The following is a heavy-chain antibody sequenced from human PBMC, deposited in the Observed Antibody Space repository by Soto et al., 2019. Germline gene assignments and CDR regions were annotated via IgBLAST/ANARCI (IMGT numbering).Heavy chain of an antibody. D-gene: IGHD3-3*01. CDR1: GVTFIRYA. J-gene: IGHJ4*02. CDR3: AKLWTSYYDFWSGYPREGDYFDY. V-gene: IGHV3-23*01. Sequence: SGGSLRLSCATSGVTFIRYALSWVRPATGKGLGGVSAISGSGGSTYYADSVKGRFTISRDNSKNTLYLQMNSLRAEDTAVYYCAKLWTSYYDFWSGYPREGDYFDYWGQGTLVTVSS. CDR2: ISGSGGST.